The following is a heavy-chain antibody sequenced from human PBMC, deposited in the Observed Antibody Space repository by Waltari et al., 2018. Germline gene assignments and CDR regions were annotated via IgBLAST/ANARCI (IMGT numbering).Heavy chain of an antibody. J-gene: IGHJ4*02. D-gene: IGHD5-18*01. V-gene: IGHV4-38-2*02. Sequence: QVQLQESGPGLVKPSETLSLTCTVSGYSISSGYYWGWIRQPPGKGLEWIGSIYHSGSTDYNPSLKSRVTISVDTSKNQFSLKLSSVTAADTAVYYCARVPRGYSYGPRDYWGQGTLVTVSS. CDR1: GYSISSGYY. CDR2: IYHSGST. CDR3: ARVPRGYSYGPRDY.